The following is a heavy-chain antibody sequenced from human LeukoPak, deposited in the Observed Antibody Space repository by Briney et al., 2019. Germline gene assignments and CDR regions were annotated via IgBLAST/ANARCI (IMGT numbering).Heavy chain of an antibody. CDR2: ISGSGNTT. CDR3: AKMGGRVWYKVPET. CDR1: VFTFS. Sequence: GGSLRLSCTTSVFTFSMAWVRQAPGMGLEWVSTISGSGNTTYYADFVRGRFTISRDNSKNTLYLQMNGLRVEDTALYYCAKMGGRVWYKVPETWGQGTLVTVSS. V-gene: IGHV3-23*01. J-gene: IGHJ5*02. D-gene: IGHD6-19*01.